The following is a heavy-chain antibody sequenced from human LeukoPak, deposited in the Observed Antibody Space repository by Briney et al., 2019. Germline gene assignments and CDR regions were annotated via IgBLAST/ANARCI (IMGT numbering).Heavy chain of an antibody. CDR1: GFTFSSYA. Sequence: PGGSLRLSCAASGFTFSSYAMSWVRQAPGKGLEWVSAISGSGGSTYYADSVKGRFTISRHNSKNTLYLQMNSLRAEDTAVYYCARGRVAGPYRPHLYYFDYWGQGTLVTVSS. CDR3: ARGRVAGPYRPHLYYFDY. J-gene: IGHJ4*02. CDR2: ISGSGGST. V-gene: IGHV3-23*01. D-gene: IGHD6-19*01.